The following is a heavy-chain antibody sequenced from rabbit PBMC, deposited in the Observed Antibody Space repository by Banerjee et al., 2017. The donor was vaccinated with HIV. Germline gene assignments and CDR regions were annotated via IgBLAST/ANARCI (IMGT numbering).Heavy chain of an antibody. Sequence: QEQLEESGGDLVKPGASLTLTCTASGFSFSSSYYMCWVRQAPGKGLELIACIYTSSRSTDYANWAKGRFTISKTSSTTVTLQMTSLTAADTATYFCARNPGSGYYFNLWGPGTLVTVS. CDR2: IYTSSRST. J-gene: IGHJ4*01. CDR3: ARNPGSGYYFNL. V-gene: IGHV1S45*01. CDR1: GFSFSSSYY. D-gene: IGHD8-1*01.